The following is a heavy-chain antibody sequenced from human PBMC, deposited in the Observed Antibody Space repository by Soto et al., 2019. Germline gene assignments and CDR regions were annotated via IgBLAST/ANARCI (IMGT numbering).Heavy chain of an antibody. CDR3: SAGEDDGSRDPGGDDVDI. CDR2: IIPMLDET. V-gene: IGHV1-69*02. Sequence: QVQLVQSGAEVKKPGSSVRVSCKASGGSFRSHAVTWVRQAPGQGLEWMGRIIPMLDETKFAQKFQDRVTRTTTKSTSAVRRDMCRVSAVYSAVNYWSAGEDDGSRDPGGDDVDIWSQGTKVTVSS. D-gene: IGHD3-10*01. J-gene: IGHJ3*02. CDR1: GGSFRSHA.